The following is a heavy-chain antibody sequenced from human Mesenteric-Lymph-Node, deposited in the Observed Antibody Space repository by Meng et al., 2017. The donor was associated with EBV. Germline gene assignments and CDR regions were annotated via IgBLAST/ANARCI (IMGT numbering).Heavy chain of an antibody. V-gene: IGHV4-34*01. CDR3: AREVHGYYDILTGPRGFYFDY. D-gene: IGHD3-9*01. J-gene: IGHJ4*02. Sequence: QGELQQWGAGLLKPSGTLSLTCVVYGVTFSDHYWSWIRQPPGKGLEWIAEIYHSGSTNYNPSLKSRVTVSEDMSKKQTLSSVTAADTAVYYCAREVHGYYDILTGPRGFYFDYWGQGTLVTVSS. CDR1: GVTFSDHY. CDR2: IYHSGST.